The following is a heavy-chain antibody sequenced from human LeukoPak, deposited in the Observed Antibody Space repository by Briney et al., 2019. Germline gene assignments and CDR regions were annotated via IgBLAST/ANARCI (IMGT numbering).Heavy chain of an antibody. Sequence: GGSLRLSCAASKLTFSNYWMNWVRQAPGKGLEWVANIRQDGTERSYVDFVKGRFTISRDNAKNTLFLQMNSLRAEDTAVYYCARDLSLTMVRGVIDWGQGTLVTVSS. CDR1: KLTFSNYW. J-gene: IGHJ4*02. V-gene: IGHV3-7*01. CDR2: IRQDGTER. D-gene: IGHD3-10*01. CDR3: ARDLSLTMVRGVID.